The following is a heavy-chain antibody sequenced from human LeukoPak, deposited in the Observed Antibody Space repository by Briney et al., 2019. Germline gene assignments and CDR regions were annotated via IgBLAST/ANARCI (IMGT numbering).Heavy chain of an antibody. CDR2: INPNSGGT. CDR1: GYTFTGYY. Sequence: ASVKVSCKASGYTFTGYYMHWVRQAPGQGLEWMGWINPNSGGTNYAQKFQGRVTMTRDTSISTAYMELSRLRSDDTAVYYCATLPFGVVMPDYWGQGTLVTVSS. D-gene: IGHD3-3*01. V-gene: IGHV1-2*02. J-gene: IGHJ4*02. CDR3: ATLPFGVVMPDY.